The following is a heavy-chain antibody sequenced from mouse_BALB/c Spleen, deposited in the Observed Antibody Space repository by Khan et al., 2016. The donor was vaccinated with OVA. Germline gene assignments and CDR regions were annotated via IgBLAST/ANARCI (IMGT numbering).Heavy chain of an antibody. Sequence: EVQLQESGPGLVKPSQTVYLTCTVTGISITTENYRWSWIRQFPGNKLEWIGNIYYSGTITYNPYLTSRTPITRAPSKNRFFLEMNVVTAENTATYCCARDYGSLYGYFDVWGAGTTVTVSA. D-gene: IGHD1-1*01. CDR1: GISITTENYR. CDR2: IYYSGTI. J-gene: IGHJ1*01. CDR3: ARDYGSLYGYFDV. V-gene: IGHV3-5*02.